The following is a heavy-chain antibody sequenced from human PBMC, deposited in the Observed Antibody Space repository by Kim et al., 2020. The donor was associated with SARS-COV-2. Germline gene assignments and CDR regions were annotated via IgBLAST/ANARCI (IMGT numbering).Heavy chain of an antibody. V-gene: IGHV4-31*03. CDR2: IYYSGST. CDR3: ARSPGGYYASGSYHYFDY. CDR1: GGSISSGGYY. Sequence: SETLSLTCTVSGGSISSGGYYWSWIRQHPGKGLEWIGYIYYSGSTYYNPSLKSRVTISVDTSKNQFSLKLSSVTAADTAVYYCARSPGGYYASGSYHYFDYWGQGTPVTVSS. J-gene: IGHJ4*02. D-gene: IGHD3-10*01.